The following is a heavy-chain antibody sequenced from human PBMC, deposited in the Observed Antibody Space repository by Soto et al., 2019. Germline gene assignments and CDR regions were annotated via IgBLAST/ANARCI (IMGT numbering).Heavy chain of an antibody. CDR1: GYTFTSYD. J-gene: IGHJ6*02. Sequence: ASVKVSCKASGYTFTSYDINWVRQATGQGLEWMGWMNPNSGNTGYAQKFQGRVTMTRNTSITTAYRELSSLRIEDTAIYYCATDRRKFGYCSGGSCYSNYHYDGMDVWGLGTTGTVSS. V-gene: IGHV1-8*01. CDR2: MNPNSGNT. CDR3: ATDRRKFGYCSGGSCYSNYHYDGMDV. D-gene: IGHD2-15*01.